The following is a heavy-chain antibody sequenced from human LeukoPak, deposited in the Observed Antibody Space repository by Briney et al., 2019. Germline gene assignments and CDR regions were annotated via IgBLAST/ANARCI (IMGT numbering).Heavy chain of an antibody. CDR2: IYYSGST. J-gene: IGHJ6*02. CDR1: GGSFSSGSYY. Sequence: SETLSLTCTVSGGSFSSGSYYWSWIRQPPGKGLEWIGYIYYSGSTNYNPSLKSRVTISVDTSKNQFSLKLSSVTAADTAVYYCARGQAVAESSDYYGMDVWGQGTTVTVSS. D-gene: IGHD6-19*01. V-gene: IGHV4-61*01. CDR3: ARGQAVAESSDYYGMDV.